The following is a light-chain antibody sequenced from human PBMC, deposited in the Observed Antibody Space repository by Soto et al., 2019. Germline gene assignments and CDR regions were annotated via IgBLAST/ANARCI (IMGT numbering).Light chain of an antibody. CDR2: KAS. V-gene: IGKV1-5*03. CDR1: QSISSW. J-gene: IGKJ4*01. Sequence: TITCRASQSISSWLAWYQQKPGKAPKLLIYKASSLESGVPSRFSGSGSGTEFTLTISSLEAEDVAFYWCQQYFDVPFTFGGGTKVDIK. CDR3: QQYFDVPFT.